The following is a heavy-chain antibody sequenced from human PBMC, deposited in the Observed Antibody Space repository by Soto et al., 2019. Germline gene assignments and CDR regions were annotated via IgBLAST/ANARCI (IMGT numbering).Heavy chain of an antibody. J-gene: IGHJ4*02. CDR3: ARGSWGGSYYYFDY. CDR2: INHSGST. Sequence: KPSETLSLTCAVYGGSFSGYYWSWIRQPPGKGLEWIGEINHSGSTNYNPFLKSRVTISVDTSKNQFSLKLSSVTAADTAVYYCARGSWGGSYYYFDYWGQGTLVTVSS. V-gene: IGHV4-34*01. D-gene: IGHD1-26*01. CDR1: GGSFSGYY.